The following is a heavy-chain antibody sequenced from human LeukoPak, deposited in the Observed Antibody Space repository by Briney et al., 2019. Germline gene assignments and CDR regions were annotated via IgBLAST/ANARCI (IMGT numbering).Heavy chain of an antibody. V-gene: IGHV3-7*01. CDR1: GFTFSRYW. Sequence: GSLRLSCAASGFTFSRYWMSWVRQAPGKGLEWVANIKQDGSEKYYVDSVKGRFTISRDNAKNLFYLHMNSLRAEDTAVYYCARDLGTEWLLIGFDYWGQGTLVTVSS. J-gene: IGHJ4*02. CDR3: ARDLGTEWLLIGFDY. D-gene: IGHD3-3*01. CDR2: IKQDGSEK.